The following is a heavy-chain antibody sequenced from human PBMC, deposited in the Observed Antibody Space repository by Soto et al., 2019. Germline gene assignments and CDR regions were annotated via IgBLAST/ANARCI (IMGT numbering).Heavy chain of an antibody. D-gene: IGHD4-17*01. Sequence: EVQLLESGGGLVQPGGSLRLSCAASGFTFSNYAMNWVRQAPGKGLEWVAAISGSGGSTYYADSVKGRFTISRDNSKNTQNLQMNIVRAEDTAVYYCAKAHGLDDYGYYLDYYYGMDVWGKGTTVTVSS. J-gene: IGHJ6*04. CDR2: ISGSGGST. CDR1: GFTFSNYA. CDR3: AKAHGLDDYGYYLDYYYGMDV. V-gene: IGHV3-23*01.